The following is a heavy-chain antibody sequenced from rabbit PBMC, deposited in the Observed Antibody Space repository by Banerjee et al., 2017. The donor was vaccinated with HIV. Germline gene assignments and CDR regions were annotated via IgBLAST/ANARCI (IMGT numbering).Heavy chain of an antibody. CDR2: IGAGSSGTT. D-gene: IGHD2-1*01. J-gene: IGHJ2*01. CDR3: GRSADDYGGAIDP. V-gene: IGHV1S40*01. Sequence: EWIACIGAGSSGTTYYASWAKGRFTISKTSSTTVALQMTSLTAADTATYFCGRSADDYGGAIDPWGPGTLVTVS.